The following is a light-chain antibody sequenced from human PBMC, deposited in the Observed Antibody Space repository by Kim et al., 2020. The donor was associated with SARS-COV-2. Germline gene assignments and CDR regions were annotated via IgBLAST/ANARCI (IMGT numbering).Light chain of an antibody. V-gene: IGKV1-27*01. CDR2: SAS. Sequence: DIQLTQSPSSLSASVGDRVTITCRVSQDITSCLNWHRQKPGKVPKFLIYSASILQSGVPSRFSGSGSGTDFTRTISSLQPEDVATHYGPRTYNAPPTFGQGTKVDIK. J-gene: IGKJ1*01. CDR1: QDITSC. CDR3: PRTYNAPPT.